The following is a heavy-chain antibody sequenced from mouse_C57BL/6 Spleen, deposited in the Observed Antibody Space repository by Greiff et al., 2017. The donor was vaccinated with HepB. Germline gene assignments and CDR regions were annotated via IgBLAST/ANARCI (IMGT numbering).Heavy chain of an antibody. CDR2: IWRGGST. J-gene: IGHJ3*01. Sequence: VKVVESGPGLVQPSQSLSITCTVSGFSLTSYGVHWVRQSPGKGLEWLGVIWRGGSTDYNAAFMSRLSITKDNSKSQVFFKMNSLQADDTAIYYCAKHYGNYSAWFAYWGQGTLVTVSA. V-gene: IGHV2-5*01. CDR3: AKHYGNYSAWFAY. CDR1: GFSLTSYG. D-gene: IGHD2-1*01.